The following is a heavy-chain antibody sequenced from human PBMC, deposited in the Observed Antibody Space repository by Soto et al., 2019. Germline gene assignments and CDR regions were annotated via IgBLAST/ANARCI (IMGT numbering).Heavy chain of an antibody. CDR3: AREVGATGYFDY. CDR2: ISSSGSTI. V-gene: IGHV3-11*01. D-gene: IGHD1-26*01. CDR1: GFTFSDYY. J-gene: IGHJ4*02. Sequence: XASLSLSVAASGFTFSDYYMSWIRQAPGKGLEWVSYISSSGSTIYYADSVKGRFTISRDNAKNSLYLQMNSLRAEDTAVYYCAREVGATGYFDYWGQGTLVTVSS.